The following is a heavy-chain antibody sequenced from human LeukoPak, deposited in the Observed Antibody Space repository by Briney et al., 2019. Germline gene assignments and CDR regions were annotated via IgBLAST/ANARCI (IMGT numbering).Heavy chain of an antibody. D-gene: IGHD3-10*02. CDR3: AELGITMIGGV. CDR2: ISSSGSTI. Sequence: GGSLRLSCAASGFTFSSYAMSWVRQAPGKGLEWVSYISSSGSTIYYADSVKGRFTMSRDNAKNSLYLQMNSLRAEDTAVYYCAELGITMIGGVWGKGTTVTISS. V-gene: IGHV3-48*03. J-gene: IGHJ6*04. CDR1: GFTFSSYA.